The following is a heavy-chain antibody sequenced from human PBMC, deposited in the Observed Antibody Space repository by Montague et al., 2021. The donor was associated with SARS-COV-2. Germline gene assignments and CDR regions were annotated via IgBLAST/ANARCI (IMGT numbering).Heavy chain of an antibody. D-gene: IGHD4-17*01. CDR2: IYYSGGT. V-gene: IGHV4-39*01. J-gene: IGHJ4*02. CDR1: GGSISSSSYF. CDR3: ARHLNYRDYGGDDY. Sequence: SETLSLTCSVSGGSISSSSYFWGWIRQPPGKGLEWIGSIYYSGGTYSNSSLESRVTISVDTSKNQFSLKLSSVTAADTAVYYCARHLNYRDYGGDDYWGQGTPVTVSS.